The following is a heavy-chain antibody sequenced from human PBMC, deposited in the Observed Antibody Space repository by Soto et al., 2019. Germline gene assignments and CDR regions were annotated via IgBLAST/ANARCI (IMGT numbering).Heavy chain of an antibody. J-gene: IGHJ6*02. V-gene: IGHV3-53*01. D-gene: IGHD3-10*01. Sequence: GGSLRLSCAASGFTVSVNYMDWVRQAPGKGLEWVSLVDSRGSTYYADSVKGRFTISRDNSKNTLYLQMNSLRVEDTAVYYCARDQFYGSASSNYKYQYDSGIDVWAQGTAVSVS. CDR2: VDSRGST. CDR3: ARDQFYGSASSNYKYQYDSGIDV. CDR1: GFTVSVNY.